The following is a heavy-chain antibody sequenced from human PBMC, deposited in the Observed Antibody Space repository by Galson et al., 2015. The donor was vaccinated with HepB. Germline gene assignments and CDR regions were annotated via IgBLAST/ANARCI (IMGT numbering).Heavy chain of an antibody. CDR3: ARARPFLNWFDP. V-gene: IGHV1-2*02. Sequence: SVKVSCKASGYTFTGYYIHWVRQAPGQGLEWMGWINPNSGGINYAQKFQGRVTMTRDTSISTAYMELSSLRSDDTAVYYCARARPFLNWFDPWGQGTLVTVSS. CDR1: GYTFTGYY. CDR2: INPNSGGI. J-gene: IGHJ5*02.